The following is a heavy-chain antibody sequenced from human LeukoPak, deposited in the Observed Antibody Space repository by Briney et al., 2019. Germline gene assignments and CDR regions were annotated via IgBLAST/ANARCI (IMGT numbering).Heavy chain of an antibody. CDR3: ARRATNSVMFDY. Sequence: SQSLSLTCTVSGASISTSYWSWIRQPPGEGLEWIVYIHYSGSTHYNPSLRSRVTISVDTHKNQLSLKLSSATAADTAVYFCARRATNSVMFDYWGQGTLVTVSS. CDR2: IHYSGST. CDR1: GASISTSY. D-gene: IGHD3-16*01. J-gene: IGHJ4*02. V-gene: IGHV4-59*08.